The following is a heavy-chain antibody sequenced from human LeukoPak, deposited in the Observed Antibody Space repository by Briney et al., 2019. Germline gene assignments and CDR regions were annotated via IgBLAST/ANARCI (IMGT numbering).Heavy chain of an antibody. D-gene: IGHD7-27*01. CDR2: IYYSGST. CDR3: TRLHWGSGGSGSFDY. J-gene: IGHJ4*02. V-gene: IGHV4-30-4*01. Sequence: SETLSLTCTVSAGSISIGDYYWGWIRQPPGKDLEWIGYIYYSGSTYYNPSLKSRVTISVDTSKNQFSLKLSSVTAADTAVYCCTRLHWGSGGSGSFDYWGQGTLVTVSS. CDR1: AGSISIGDYY.